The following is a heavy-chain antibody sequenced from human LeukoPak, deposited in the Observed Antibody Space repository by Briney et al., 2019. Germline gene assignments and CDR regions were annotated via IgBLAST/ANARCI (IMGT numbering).Heavy chain of an antibody. CDR3: ARQDQWLAVYYFDY. CDR2: INKDGSDK. Sequence: GGSLRHFCAASGFKFYSLLERWVDPAPGEGPGGVANINKDGSDKYYEVSVKGRFTISRDNAKNSLYLQMNSLRAECTAVYYCARQDQWLAVYYFDYWGPGTLVTVSS. J-gene: IGHJ4*02. D-gene: IGHD6-19*01. CDR1: GFKFYSLL. V-gene: IGHV3-7*01.